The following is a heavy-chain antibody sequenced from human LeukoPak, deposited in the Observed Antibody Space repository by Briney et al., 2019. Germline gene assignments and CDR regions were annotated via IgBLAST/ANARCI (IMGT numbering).Heavy chain of an antibody. CDR2: IWYDGSNK. V-gene: IGHV3-33*01. Sequence: GRSLRRFCAASGFTFSSYGMHWVRQAPGKGLEWVAVIWYDGSNKYYADSVKGRFTISRDNSKNTLYLQMNSLRAEHTAVYYCAREYATTYYYDSSGYQDKWFDPWGQGTLVTVPS. CDR3: AREYATTYYYDSSGYQDKWFDP. D-gene: IGHD3-22*01. J-gene: IGHJ5*02. CDR1: GFTFSSYG.